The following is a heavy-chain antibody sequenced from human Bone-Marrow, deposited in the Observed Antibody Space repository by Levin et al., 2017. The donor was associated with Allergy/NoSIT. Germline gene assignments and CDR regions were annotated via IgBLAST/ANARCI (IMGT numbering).Heavy chain of an antibody. CDR2: IYSSGDT. CDR3: ARQGTGTSSSDY. V-gene: IGHV4-59*01. CDR1: GGSISGYY. Sequence: PSETLSLTCTVSGGSISGYYGTWIRQPPGKGLEWIGYIYSSGDTNYSPSLRSRVTMSADTSKNQFSLKLTSVTAADTAVYYCARQGTGTSSSDYWGQGTLVTVSS. D-gene: IGHD6-13*01. J-gene: IGHJ4*02.